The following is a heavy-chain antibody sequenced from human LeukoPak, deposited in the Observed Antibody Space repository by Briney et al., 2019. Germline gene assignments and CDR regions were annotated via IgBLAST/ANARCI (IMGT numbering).Heavy chain of an antibody. CDR1: GFTFRSYW. V-gene: IGHV3-7*01. J-gene: IGHJ3*02. CDR3: ARNVDAFDI. Sequence: GGSLRLSCTASGFTFRSYWMGWVRQAPGKGLEWVANINQDGSEKYYVDSVKGRLTISRDNAKNSLFLQLNSLRAEDTAVYYCARNVDAFDIWGQGTMVTVSS. CDR2: INQDGSEK.